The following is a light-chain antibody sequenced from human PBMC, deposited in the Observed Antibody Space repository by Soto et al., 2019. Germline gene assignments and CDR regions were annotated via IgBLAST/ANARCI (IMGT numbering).Light chain of an antibody. CDR1: QSIRHY. CDR2: GAS. J-gene: IGKJ1*01. Sequence: DIQMTQSPPTLSASVGDRDTITCRASQSIRHYLAWYQQMPGKAPKLLIYGASTLQSGVPSRFSGSGSGTKFTLTICSLQPDDFGTYFWQHHNSYLQTFGKGTKV. CDR3: QHHNSYLQT. V-gene: IGKV1-5*01.